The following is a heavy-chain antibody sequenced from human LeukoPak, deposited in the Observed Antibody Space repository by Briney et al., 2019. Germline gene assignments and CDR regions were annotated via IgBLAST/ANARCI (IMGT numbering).Heavy chain of an antibody. J-gene: IGHJ6*03. CDR3: AKGGGYEAQYYYYYLDV. CDR2: ISPSGDIT. Sequence: GGSLRLSCAASGFIFSSYGMNWVRQAPGKGLEWVSGISPSGDITYYADSVKGRFTISRDNSKNTLYLQMKSLRAEDTAVYYCAKGGGYEAQYYYYYLDVWGKGTTVTISS. V-gene: IGHV3-23*01. D-gene: IGHD5-12*01. CDR1: GFIFSSYG.